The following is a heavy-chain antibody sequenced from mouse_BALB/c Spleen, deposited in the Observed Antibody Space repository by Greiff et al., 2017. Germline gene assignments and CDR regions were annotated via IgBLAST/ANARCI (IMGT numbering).Heavy chain of an antibody. CDR1: GYAFSSYW. CDR3: ARQGYYAMDY. J-gene: IGHJ4*01. Sequence: QVQLQQSGAELVRPGSSVKNSCKASGYAFSSYWMNWVKQRPGQGLEWIGQIYPGDGDTNYNGQFKGKATLTADKSSSTAYMQLSSLTSEDSAGYFCARQGYYAMDYWGQGTSVTVSS. V-gene: IGHV1-80*01. CDR2: IYPGDGDT.